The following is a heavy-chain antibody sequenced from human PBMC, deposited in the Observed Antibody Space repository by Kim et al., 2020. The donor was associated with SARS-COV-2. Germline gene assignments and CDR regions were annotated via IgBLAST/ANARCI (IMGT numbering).Heavy chain of an antibody. J-gene: IGHJ3*02. CDR3: ARVFYNSGRTNAFDI. Sequence: ADSVEGRFTISRGDAKNTLFLQRNSLRAGDTAVYYCARVFYNSGRTNAFDIWGQGTMVTVSS. D-gene: IGHD3-10*01. V-gene: IGHV3-74*01.